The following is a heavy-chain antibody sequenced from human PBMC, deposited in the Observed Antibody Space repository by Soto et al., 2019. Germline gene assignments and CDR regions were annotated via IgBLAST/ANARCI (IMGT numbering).Heavy chain of an antibody. Sequence: SETLSLTCAVFGGSISSDTYYWSWIRQYPGRGLEWIGYISHNAVTWYNPSLQSRVNISIDKSANHFSLTLRSVTAADTAVYYCARGQIVMLNWGQGTLVTVSS. J-gene: IGHJ4*02. V-gene: IGHV4-31*11. CDR1: GGSISSDTYY. CDR3: ARGQIVMLN. D-gene: IGHD3-16*01. CDR2: ISHNAVT.